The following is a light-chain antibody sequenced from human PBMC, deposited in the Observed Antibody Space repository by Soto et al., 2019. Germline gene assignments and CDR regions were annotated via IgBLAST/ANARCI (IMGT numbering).Light chain of an antibody. CDR3: SSYTSSISYV. CDR2: DVS. V-gene: IGLV2-14*01. Sequence: QSVLTQPASVSGSPGQSITISCTGTSSDVGGYNYVSWYQQHPGKAPKLMNYDVSNRPSGVSNSFSGSKSGNTASLTIFGLQAEDEADYYCSSYTSSISYVFGTGTKVTVL. J-gene: IGLJ1*01. CDR1: SSDVGGYNY.